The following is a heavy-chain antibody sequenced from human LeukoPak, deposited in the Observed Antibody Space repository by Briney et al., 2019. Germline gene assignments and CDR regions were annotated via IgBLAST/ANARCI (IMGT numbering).Heavy chain of an antibody. V-gene: IGHV3-53*01. J-gene: IGHJ2*01. CDR1: GFTLSTYY. CDR3: ARVGDHFHWNLDL. Sequence: GGSLRVSCAASGFTLSTYYMNWVRQAPGKGLEWVSIIYSGATTYYADSVKGRFTISRDTSKNTVSLQMNSLRADDTAVYFCARVGDHFHWNLDLWGRGTLATVSS. CDR2: IYSGATT. D-gene: IGHD3-3*02.